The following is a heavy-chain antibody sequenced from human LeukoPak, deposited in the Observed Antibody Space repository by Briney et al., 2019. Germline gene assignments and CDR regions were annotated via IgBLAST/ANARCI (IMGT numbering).Heavy chain of an antibody. D-gene: IGHD6-13*01. V-gene: IGHV3-30-3*01. CDR2: ISYDGSNE. J-gene: IGHJ4*02. CDR1: GFTFSSYA. Sequence: PGGSLRLSCAASGFTFSSYAMHWVRQAPGKGLEWVAVISYDGSNEYYADSVKGRFTISRDNSKNTLYLQMNSLRAEGTAVYYCARDGAATGTGDFDYWGQGTLVTVSS. CDR3: ARDGAATGTGDFDY.